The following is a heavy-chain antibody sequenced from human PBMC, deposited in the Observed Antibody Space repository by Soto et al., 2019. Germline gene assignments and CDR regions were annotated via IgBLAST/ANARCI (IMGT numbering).Heavy chain of an antibody. CDR2: IIPIFGTA. V-gene: IGHV1-69*01. Sequence: QVQLVQSGAEVKKPGSSVKVSCKASGGTFSSYAISWVRQAPGQGLEWMGGIIPIFGTANYAQKFQGRVTITADESTSTAYMELSSLRSEDTAVYYCARGWNVVVTAIRLVTDAFDIWGQGTMVTVSS. CDR3: ARGWNVVVTAIRLVTDAFDI. CDR1: GGTFSSYA. J-gene: IGHJ3*02. D-gene: IGHD2-21*02.